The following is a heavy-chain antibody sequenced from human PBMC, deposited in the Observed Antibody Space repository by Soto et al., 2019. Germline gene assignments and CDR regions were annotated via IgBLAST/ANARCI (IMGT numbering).Heavy chain of an antibody. CDR2: IYYSGST. CDR3: ARSLNWFDP. J-gene: IGHJ5*02. Sequence: SETLSLTCTVSGGSISSSSYYWGWIRQPPGKGLEWIGSIYYSGSTYYNPSLKSRVTISVDTSKNQFSLKLSSGTAADTAVYYCARSLNWFDPWGQGTLVSSPQ. V-gene: IGHV4-39*01. CDR1: GGSISSSSYY.